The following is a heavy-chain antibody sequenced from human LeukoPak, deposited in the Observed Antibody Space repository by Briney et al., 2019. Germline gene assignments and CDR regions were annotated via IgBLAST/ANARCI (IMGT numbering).Heavy chain of an antibody. V-gene: IGHV3-30*02. J-gene: IGHJ4*02. CDR1: GFTFSSYG. CDR2: IRYDGSNK. D-gene: IGHD2-2*01. CDR3: AKMSPYQLLSDY. Sequence: GGSLRLSCAASGFTFSSYGMHWVRQAPGKGLEWVAFIRYDGSNKYYADSVKGRFTISGDNSKNTLYLQMNSLRAEDTAVYYCAKMSPYQLLSDYWGQGTLVTVSS.